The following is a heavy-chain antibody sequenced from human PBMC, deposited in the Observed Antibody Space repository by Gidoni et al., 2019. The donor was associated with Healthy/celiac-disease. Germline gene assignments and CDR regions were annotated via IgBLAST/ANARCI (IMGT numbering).Heavy chain of an antibody. V-gene: IGHV3-30-3*01. Sequence: QVQLVESGGGVVQPGRSLRLSCAASGFTFSSYAMHWVRQAPGKGLEWVAVISYDGSNKYYADSVKGRFTISRDNSKNTLYLQMNSLRAEDTAVYYCARDTDSSGYYHRLKTYYYYYGMDVWGQGTTVTVSS. CDR1: GFTFSSYA. CDR3: ARDTDSSGYYHRLKTYYYYYGMDV. CDR2: ISYDGSNK. D-gene: IGHD3-22*01. J-gene: IGHJ6*02.